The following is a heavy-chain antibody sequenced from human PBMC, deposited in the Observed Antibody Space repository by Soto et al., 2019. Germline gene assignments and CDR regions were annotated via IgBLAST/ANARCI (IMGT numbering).Heavy chain of an antibody. Sequence: GASVKVSCKASGYVFTGFYLHWVRQAPGQGLEWMGWIFPSSGATNYAQKFQGRVTLTRDTSLSTGYMDLTRLTSDDTAVYYCARGRSLKWNWFDRWGQGTLVTVSS. D-gene: IGHD2-15*01. CDR1: GYVFTGFY. CDR3: ARGRSLKWNWFDR. J-gene: IGHJ5*02. V-gene: IGHV1-2*02. CDR2: IFPSSGAT.